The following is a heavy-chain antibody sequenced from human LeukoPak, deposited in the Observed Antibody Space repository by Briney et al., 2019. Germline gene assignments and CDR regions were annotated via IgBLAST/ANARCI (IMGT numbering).Heavy chain of an antibody. D-gene: IGHD5-12*01. CDR2: MNPNSGNT. CDR3: ARGGGYANWFDP. Sequence: GASVKVSCKASGYTFTSYDINWVRQATGQGLEWMGWMNPNSGNTGYAQKFQGRVTMARDTSISTAYMELSSLRSEDTAVYYCARGGGYANWFDPWGQGTLVTVSS. V-gene: IGHV1-8*01. J-gene: IGHJ5*02. CDR1: GYTFTSYD.